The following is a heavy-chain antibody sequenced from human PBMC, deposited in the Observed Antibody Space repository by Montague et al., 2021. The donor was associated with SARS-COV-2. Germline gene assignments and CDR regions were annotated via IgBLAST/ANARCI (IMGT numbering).Heavy chain of an antibody. V-gene: IGHV4-31*03. CDR2: IYHSGST. D-gene: IGHD2/OR15-2a*01. CDR1: GGSIRSGGYY. CDR3: ASSYFGLQTQVDY. J-gene: IGHJ4*02. Sequence: TLSLTCNLSGGSIRSGGYYWTWVRQHPGKGLEWIGNIYHSGSTYYXPSLKSRLTISVDTSKNQFSLKLNSVSAADTAVYYCASSYFGLQTQVDYWGQGTLVTVSS.